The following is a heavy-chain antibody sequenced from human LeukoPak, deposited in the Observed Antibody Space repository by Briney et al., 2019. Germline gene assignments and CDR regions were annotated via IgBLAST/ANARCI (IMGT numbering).Heavy chain of an antibody. CDR3: ARTFSGYSSQYGMDV. Sequence: ASVKVSCKASGYTFTGHYIQWVRQAPGQGLEWMGWINPSSGGTKYAQRFQGRVTITRDTSINTAYMEMTRLKSDDTAVYYCARTFSGYSSQYGMDVWGQGTTVTVSS. CDR2: INPSSGGT. J-gene: IGHJ6*02. CDR1: GYTFTGHY. V-gene: IGHV1-2*02. D-gene: IGHD6-19*01.